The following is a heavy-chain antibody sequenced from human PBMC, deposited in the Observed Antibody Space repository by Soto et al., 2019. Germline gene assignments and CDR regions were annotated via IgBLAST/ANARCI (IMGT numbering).Heavy chain of an antibody. Sequence: QITLHESGPTLVKPTQTLTLTCTFSGFSLSTSGVGVGWVRQPPGKALERLALVYWDGEQRYSPSLKSRLTITKDTSKNQVVLRMTNVDPVDTATYYCAHRPNGWSTSCFYFDYWGQGILVTVAS. D-gene: IGHD2-2*01. CDR2: VYWDGEQ. CDR1: GFSLSTSGVG. V-gene: IGHV2-5*02. J-gene: IGHJ4*02. CDR3: AHRPNGWSTSCFYFDY.